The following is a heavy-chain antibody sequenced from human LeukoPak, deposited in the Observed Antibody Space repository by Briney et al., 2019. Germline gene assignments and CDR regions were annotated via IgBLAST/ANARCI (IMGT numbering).Heavy chain of an antibody. CDR2: INHSGST. V-gene: IGHV4-34*01. D-gene: IGHD3-16*02. CDR3: ARVLYVWGSYRSYSPFDY. CDR1: GGSFSGYY. J-gene: IGHJ4*02. Sequence: KASETLSLTCAVYGGSFSGYYWSWIRQPPGQGLEWIGEINHSGSTNYNPSLTSRVTISVDTSKNQFSLKLSSVTAADTAVYYCARVLYVWGSYRSYSPFDYWGQGTLVTVSS.